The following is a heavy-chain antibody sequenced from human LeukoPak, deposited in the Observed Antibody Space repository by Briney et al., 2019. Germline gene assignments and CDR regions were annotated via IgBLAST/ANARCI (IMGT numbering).Heavy chain of an antibody. D-gene: IGHD3-10*01. J-gene: IGHJ4*02. V-gene: IGHV4-59*06. CDR1: GGSISSYY. CDR2: IYYSGST. Sequence: PSETLSLTCTVSGGSISSYYWSWIRQPPGKGLEWVGYIYYSGSTYYNPSLKSRVTISVDTSKNQFSLKLSSVTAADTAVYYCAREKPYGSGSYFDYWGQGTLVTVSS. CDR3: AREKPYGSGSYFDY.